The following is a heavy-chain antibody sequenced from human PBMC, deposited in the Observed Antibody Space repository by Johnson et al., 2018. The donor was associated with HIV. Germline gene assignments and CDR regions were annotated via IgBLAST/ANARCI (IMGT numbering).Heavy chain of an antibody. V-gene: IGHV3-30*04. J-gene: IGHJ3*02. D-gene: IGHD4-23*01. CDR1: GFTFSRYA. CDR2: ISYDGSNK. CDR3: ARGEDYGGNFGALDI. Sequence: QVQLVESGGGVVRPERSLRLSCSASGFTFSRYAMHWVRQAPGKGLEWVACISYDGSNKYYADSVKGRFTISRDNSKNTLYLEMNSLRTEDTAVYSCARGEDYGGNFGALDIWGQGTMVTVSS.